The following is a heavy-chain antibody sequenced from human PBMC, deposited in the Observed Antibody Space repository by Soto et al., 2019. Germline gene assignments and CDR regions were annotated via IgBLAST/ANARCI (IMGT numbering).Heavy chain of an antibody. CDR2: IYHSGST. CDR3: AGLEKQLFGQLNWFDP. V-gene: IGHV4-4*02. J-gene: IGHJ5*02. CDR1: GGSISSSNW. D-gene: IGHD3-10*02. Sequence: SETLSLTCAVSGGSISSSNWWSWVRQPPGKGLEWIGEIYHSGSTNYNPSLKSRVTISVDKSKNQFSLKLSSVTAADTAVYYCAGLEKQLFGQLNWFDPWGQGTLVTVSS.